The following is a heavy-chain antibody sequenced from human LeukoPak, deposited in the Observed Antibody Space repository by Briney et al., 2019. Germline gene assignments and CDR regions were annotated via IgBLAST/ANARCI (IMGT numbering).Heavy chain of an antibody. Sequence: GGSLRLSCAASGFTFSSYSMNCVRQAPGKGLEWVSSISSISSCIYYADSVEGGIAISTDNAKNSLYLQMNSLRAEDTAVYYFARDRGYSNSLGYFDLWGRGTLVTVSS. CDR3: ARDRGYSNSLGYFDL. D-gene: IGHD4-11*01. J-gene: IGHJ2*01. CDR1: GFTFSSYS. V-gene: IGHV3-21*01. CDR2: ISSISSCI.